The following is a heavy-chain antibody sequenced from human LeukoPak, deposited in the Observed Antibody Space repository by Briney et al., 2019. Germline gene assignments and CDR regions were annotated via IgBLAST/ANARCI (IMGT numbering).Heavy chain of an antibody. CDR1: GFTFSSYS. CDR2: ISSSSSYI. Sequence: PGGSLRLSCAASGFTFSSYSMNWVRQAPGKGLEWVSSISSSSSYIYYADSVKGRFTISRDNAKNSLYLQMNSLRAEDTAVYYCASVGATRRDYWGQGTLVTVSS. D-gene: IGHD3-3*01. CDR3: ASVGATRRDY. V-gene: IGHV3-21*01. J-gene: IGHJ4*02.